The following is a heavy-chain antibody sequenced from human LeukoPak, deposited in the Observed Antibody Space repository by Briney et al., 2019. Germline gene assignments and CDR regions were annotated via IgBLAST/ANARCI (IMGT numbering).Heavy chain of an antibody. J-gene: IGHJ5*02. Sequence: PSETLSLTCALYGGAFSGYYWSWIRQPPGKGLEWIGEINHSGSTNYNPSLKSRVTISVDTSKNQFSLKLSSVTAADTAVYYCARVKSSGWFDPWGQGTLVTVSS. CDR2: INHSGST. CDR1: GGAFSGYY. V-gene: IGHV4-34*01. D-gene: IGHD6-19*01. CDR3: ARVKSSGWFDP.